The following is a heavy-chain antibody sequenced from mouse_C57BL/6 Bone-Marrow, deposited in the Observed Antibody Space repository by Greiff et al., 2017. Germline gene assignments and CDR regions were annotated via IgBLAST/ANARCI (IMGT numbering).Heavy chain of an antibody. D-gene: IGHD1-1*01. Sequence: EVQGVESGGGLVQPGGSMKLSCAASGFTFSDAWMDWVRQSPEKGLEWVAEIRNKANNHATYYAESVKGRFTISRDDSKSSVYLQMNSLRAEDTGIYYCTRDGSYYWYFDVWGTGTTVTVSS. V-gene: IGHV6-6*01. CDR1: GFTFSDAW. CDR3: TRDGSYYWYFDV. CDR2: IRNKANNHAT. J-gene: IGHJ1*03.